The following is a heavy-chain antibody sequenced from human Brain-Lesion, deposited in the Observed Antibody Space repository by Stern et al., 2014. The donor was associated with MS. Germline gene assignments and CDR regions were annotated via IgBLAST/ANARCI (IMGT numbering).Heavy chain of an antibody. V-gene: IGHV3-7*01. CDR3: ARGSDT. D-gene: IGHD2-15*01. CDR1: GFTFSSYW. CDR2: IKEDGSET. Sequence: EVQLVESGGGLVQPGGSLRLSCAASGFTFSSYWMNWVRQAPGKGLEWVANIKEDGSETCYVDSGKGRFTISRDNAKNSLYLQMNSLRAEDTAVYYCARGSDTWGQGTLVTVSS. J-gene: IGHJ5*02.